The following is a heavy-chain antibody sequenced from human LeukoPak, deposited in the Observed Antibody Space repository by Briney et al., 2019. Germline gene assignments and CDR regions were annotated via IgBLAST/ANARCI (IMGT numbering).Heavy chain of an antibody. Sequence: ASVKVSCKASGYTFTGYYMHWVRQAPGQGLEWMGWINPNSGGTNYAQKFQGRVTMTRDTSISTAYMELSGLRSDDTAVYYCARGPRGWYCSSTSCYEDYYFDYWGQGTLVTVSS. CDR3: ARGPRGWYCSSTSCYEDYYFDY. CDR1: GYTFTGYY. CDR2: INPNSGGT. V-gene: IGHV1-2*02. J-gene: IGHJ4*02. D-gene: IGHD2-2*01.